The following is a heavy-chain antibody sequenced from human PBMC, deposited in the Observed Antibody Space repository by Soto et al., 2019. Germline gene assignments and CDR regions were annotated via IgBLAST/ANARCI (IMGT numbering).Heavy chain of an antibody. D-gene: IGHD3-22*01. CDR3: ASSDYYGSSGYYPGSFDY. Sequence: ASVKVSCKASGYTFTSYALHWVRQAPGQRLEWMGWINAGNGNTKYSQKFQGRVTITRDTSASTAYMELSSLRSEDTAVYYCASSDYYGSSGYYPGSFDYWGQGTLVTVSS. CDR2: INAGNGNT. CDR1: GYTFTSYA. V-gene: IGHV1-3*01. J-gene: IGHJ4*02.